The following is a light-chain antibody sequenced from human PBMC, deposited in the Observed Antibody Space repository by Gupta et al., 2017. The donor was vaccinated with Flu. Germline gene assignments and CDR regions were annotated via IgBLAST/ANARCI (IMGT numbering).Light chain of an antibody. CDR3: QSADITGAPRV. Sequence: YQLTQAPAMSVSPGQTAPFTCSGTALSKQYVYWYRQRPGQAPVLLIYKDTERASGIPDRISGSSSGTRVTLTIRGVQTEDEADYYCQSADITGAPRVFGGGT. V-gene: IGLV3-25*02. J-gene: IGLJ3*02. CDR2: KDT. CDR1: ALSKQY.